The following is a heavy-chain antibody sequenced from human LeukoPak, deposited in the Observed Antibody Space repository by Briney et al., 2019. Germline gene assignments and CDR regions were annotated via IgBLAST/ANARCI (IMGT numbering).Heavy chain of an antibody. CDR3: ARPTPRLGIAAAGLLVDY. CDR2: ISSSGSTI. CDR1: GYTFSDYY. J-gene: IGHJ4*02. V-gene: IGHV3-11*01. Sequence: PGGSLRLSCADSGYTFSDYYMSWIRQAPGKGLEWVSYISSSGSTIYYADSVKGRFTISRDNAKNSLYLQMNSLRAEDTAVYYCARPTPRLGIAAAGLLVDYWGQGSLVTVSS. D-gene: IGHD6-13*01.